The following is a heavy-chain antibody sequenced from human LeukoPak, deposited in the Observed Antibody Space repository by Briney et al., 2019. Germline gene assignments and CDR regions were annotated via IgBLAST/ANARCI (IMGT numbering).Heavy chain of an antibody. Sequence: GRSLRLSCAASGFTFSSYAMHWVRQAPGKGLEWVAVISYDGSNKYYADSVKGRFTISRDNSKNTLYLQMNSLRAEDTAVYYCAKDPRQWLEYFDYWGQGTLVTVSS. V-gene: IGHV3-30-3*01. CDR2: ISYDGSNK. J-gene: IGHJ4*02. CDR1: GFTFSSYA. D-gene: IGHD6-19*01. CDR3: AKDPRQWLEYFDY.